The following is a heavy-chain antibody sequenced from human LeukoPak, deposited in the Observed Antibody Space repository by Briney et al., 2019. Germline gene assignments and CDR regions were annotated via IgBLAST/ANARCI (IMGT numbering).Heavy chain of an antibody. CDR3: ANYPQGFFGVVIAFDY. D-gene: IGHD3-3*01. V-gene: IGHV3-23*01. Sequence: SVGSTYYAASVKGRFTISRDNSKNTLYLQMNSLRAEDTAVYYCANYPQGFFGVVIAFDYWGQGTLVTVSS. CDR2: SVGST. J-gene: IGHJ4*02.